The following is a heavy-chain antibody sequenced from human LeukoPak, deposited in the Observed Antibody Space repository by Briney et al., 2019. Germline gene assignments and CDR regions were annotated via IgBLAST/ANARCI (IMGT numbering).Heavy chain of an antibody. CDR2: IIPILGTA. Sequence: SVKVSCKASGGTFSNYAISWVRQAPGQGLEWMGGIIPILGTANYAQKFQGRVTITADESTSTAYMELSSLRSEDTAVYYCARARGNYYDSSGLFDYWAREPWSPSPQ. CDR1: GGTFSNYA. V-gene: IGHV1-69*01. D-gene: IGHD3-22*01. CDR3: ARARGNYYDSSGLFDY. J-gene: IGHJ4*02.